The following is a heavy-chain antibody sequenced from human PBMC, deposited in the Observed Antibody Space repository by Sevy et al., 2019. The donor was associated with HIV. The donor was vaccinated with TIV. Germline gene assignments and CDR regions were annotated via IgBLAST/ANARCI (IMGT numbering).Heavy chain of an antibody. V-gene: IGHV3-48*02. CDR2: IRSDSSVM. D-gene: IGHD3-16*01. Sequence: GGSLRLSCVASGFRFSDEPMNWVRQAPGKGLEWISNIRSDSSVMSYADTVRGRFTVSRDNARNSLSLQLNSLRDEDTALDYCVRDTQFGFDYWGQGTLVTVSS. J-gene: IGHJ4*02. CDR3: VRDTQFGFDY. CDR1: GFRFSDEP.